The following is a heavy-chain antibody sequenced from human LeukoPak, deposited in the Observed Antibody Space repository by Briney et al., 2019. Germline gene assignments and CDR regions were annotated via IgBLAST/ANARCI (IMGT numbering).Heavy chain of an antibody. CDR1: GSTLSTYG. D-gene: IGHD3-16*01. CDR2: IWYDGSNK. J-gene: IGHJ4*02. Sequence: PGGSLRLSCAASGSTLSTYGMHWVRQAPGKGLEWVAAIWYDGSNKNYADSMKGRFTISRDNSKNTLYLQMNSLRAEDTAVYYCARGGNGPFDYWGQGTLVTVSS. V-gene: IGHV3-33*01. CDR3: ARGGNGPFDY.